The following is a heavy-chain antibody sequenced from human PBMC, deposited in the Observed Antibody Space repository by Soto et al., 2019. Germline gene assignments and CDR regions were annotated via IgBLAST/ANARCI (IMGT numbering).Heavy chain of an antibody. J-gene: IGHJ3*02. Sequence: SETLSLTCSVSGGSISTYYCSWIRQTPGKGLEWVGYISYTGNTNYNPSLKSRVTMSVDTSKDHISLKLRSVTTADTAVYFCARLTGTSVLGGFDIWGQGTMVTV. V-gene: IGHV4-59*01. D-gene: IGHD1-7*01. CDR1: GGSISTYY. CDR3: ARLTGTSVLGGFDI. CDR2: ISYTGNT.